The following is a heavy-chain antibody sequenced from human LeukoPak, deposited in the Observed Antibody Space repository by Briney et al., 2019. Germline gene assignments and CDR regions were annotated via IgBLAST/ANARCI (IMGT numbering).Heavy chain of an antibody. J-gene: IGHJ4*02. CDR1: GGSFSGYY. CDR2: INHSGST. V-gene: IGHV4-34*01. CDR3: ARGAQWLVDY. Sequence: SETLSLTCAVYGGSFSGYYWSWIRQPPGKGLEWIGEINHSGSTNYNPSLKSRVTISVDTSKYQFSLKLSSVTAADTAVYYCARGAQWLVDYWGQGTLVTVSS. D-gene: IGHD6-19*01.